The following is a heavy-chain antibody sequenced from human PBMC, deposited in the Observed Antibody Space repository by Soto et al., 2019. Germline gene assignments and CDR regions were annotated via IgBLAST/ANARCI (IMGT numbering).Heavy chain of an antibody. V-gene: IGHV3-23*01. CDR1: GFTFSSYA. Sequence: GGSLRLSCAASGFTFSSYAMSWVRQAPGKGLEWVSAISGSGGSTYYADSVKGRFTISRDNSKNTLYLQMSSLRAEDTAVYYCAKDLRIVGATCPGYWGQGTLVTVSS. J-gene: IGHJ4*02. D-gene: IGHD1-26*01. CDR2: ISGSGGST. CDR3: AKDLRIVGATCPGY.